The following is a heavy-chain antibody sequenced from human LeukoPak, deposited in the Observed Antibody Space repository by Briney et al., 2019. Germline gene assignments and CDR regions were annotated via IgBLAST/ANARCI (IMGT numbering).Heavy chain of an antibody. D-gene: IGHD6-13*01. CDR2: ISSSSSYI. CDR1: GFTFSSYS. Sequence: PGGSLRLSCAASGFTFSSYSMNWVRQAPGKGLEWVSSISSSSSYIYYADSVKGRFTISRDNAKNSLYLQMNSLRAEDTAVYYCAGGSASSSWYKSDDYWGQGTLVTVSS. V-gene: IGHV3-21*01. J-gene: IGHJ4*02. CDR3: AGGSASSSWYKSDDY.